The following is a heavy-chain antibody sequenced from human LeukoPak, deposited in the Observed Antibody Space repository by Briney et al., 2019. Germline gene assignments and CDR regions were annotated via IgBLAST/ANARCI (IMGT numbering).Heavy chain of an antibody. Sequence: ASVKVSCKASGDTFTSNYMHWVRQAPGQGVEWMGWISAYNGNTNYAQKLQGRVTMTTDTSTSTAYMELRSLRSDDTAVYYCARGEEPLLWFGELSLPFAFDIWGQGTMVTVSS. CDR1: GDTFTSNY. CDR2: ISAYNGNT. CDR3: ARGEEPLLWFGELSLPFAFDI. J-gene: IGHJ3*02. V-gene: IGHV1-18*04. D-gene: IGHD3-10*01.